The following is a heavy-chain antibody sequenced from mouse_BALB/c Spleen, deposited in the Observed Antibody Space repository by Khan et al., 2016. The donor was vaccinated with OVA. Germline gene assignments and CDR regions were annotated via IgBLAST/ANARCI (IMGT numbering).Heavy chain of an antibody. V-gene: IGHV5-17*02. CDR3: ARDSYGYMCYFDY. CDR2: ISSGSNTT. J-gene: IGHJ2*01. D-gene: IGHD1-2*01. CDR1: GFTFSSFG. Sequence: EVELVESGGGLVQPGGSRKLSCAASGFTFSSFGMHWVRQAPEKGLEWVAYISSGSNTTYYAATLKGRFTISRDNPKNTLFLQMTRLRSEDTAMYYCARDSYGYMCYFDYWGQGTTLTVSS.